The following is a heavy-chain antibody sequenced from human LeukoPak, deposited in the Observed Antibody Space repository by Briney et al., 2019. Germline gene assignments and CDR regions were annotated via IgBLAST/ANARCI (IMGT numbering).Heavy chain of an antibody. Sequence: SETLSLTCAVYGGSFSGYYWSWIRQPPGKGLEWIGEINHSGSTNYNPSLKSRVTISVDTSKNRFSLKLSSVTAADTAVYYCACITMVRGVIPYRDYWGQGTLVTVSS. CDR2: INHSGST. CDR1: GGSFSGYY. CDR3: ACITMVRGVIPYRDY. V-gene: IGHV4-34*01. D-gene: IGHD3-10*01. J-gene: IGHJ4*02.